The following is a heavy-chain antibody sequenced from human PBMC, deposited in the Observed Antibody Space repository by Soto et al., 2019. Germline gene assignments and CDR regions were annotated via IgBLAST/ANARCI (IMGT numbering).Heavy chain of an antibody. J-gene: IGHJ6*03. D-gene: IGHD6-6*01. V-gene: IGHV5-51*01. CDR3: ARHVYSSSSYYYYYYYMDV. CDR1: GYSFTSYW. CDR2: IYPGDSDT. Sequence: GESLKISCKGSGYSFTSYWIGWGRQMPGKSLEWMGIIYPGDSDTRYSPSFQGQVTISADKSISTAYLQWSSLKASDTAMYYCARHVYSSSSYYYYYYYMDVWGKGTTVTVSS.